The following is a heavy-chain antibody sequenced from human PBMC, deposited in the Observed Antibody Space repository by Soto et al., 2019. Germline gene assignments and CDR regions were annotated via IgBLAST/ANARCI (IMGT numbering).Heavy chain of an antibody. D-gene: IGHD3-3*01. CDR3: ARDHGEWLLFTDYYYGMDV. CDR2: IYHSGST. Sequence: PSETLSLTCAVSGYSISSGYYWGWIRQPPGKGLEWIGSIYHSGSTYYNPSLKSRVTISVDTSKNQFSLKLSSVTAADTAVYYCARDHGEWLLFTDYYYGMDVWGQGTTVTVSS. J-gene: IGHJ6*02. CDR1: GYSISSGYY. V-gene: IGHV4-38-2*02.